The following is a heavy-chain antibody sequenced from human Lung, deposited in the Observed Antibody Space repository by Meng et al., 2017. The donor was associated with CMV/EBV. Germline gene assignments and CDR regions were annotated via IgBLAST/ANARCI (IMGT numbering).Heavy chain of an antibody. CDR3: AASSSSWYQNWFDP. CDR1: GYTFTSYG. CDR2: ISAYNGNT. J-gene: IGHJ5*02. Sequence: QVQLGQAGAEVKKPGASVKVSCKASGYTFTSYGISWVRQAPGQGLEWMGWISAYNGNTNYAQKLQGRITMTTDTSTSTAYMELRSLRSDDTAVYYCAASSSSWYQNWFDPWGQGTLVTVSS. D-gene: IGHD6-13*01. V-gene: IGHV1-18*01.